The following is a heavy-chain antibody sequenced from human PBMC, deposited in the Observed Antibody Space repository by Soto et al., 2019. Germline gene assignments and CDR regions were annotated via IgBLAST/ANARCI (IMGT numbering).Heavy chain of an antibody. CDR3: ARVGALRSNGMDV. CDR1: GGSFSGYY. V-gene: IGHV4-34*01. D-gene: IGHD3-16*01. Sequence: SETLSLTCAVYGGSFSGYYWSWIRQPPGEGLEWIGEINHSGSTNYNPSLKSRVTISVDTSKNQFSLKLSSVTAADTAVYYCARVGALRSNGMDVWGQGTTVTVSS. J-gene: IGHJ6*02. CDR2: INHSGST.